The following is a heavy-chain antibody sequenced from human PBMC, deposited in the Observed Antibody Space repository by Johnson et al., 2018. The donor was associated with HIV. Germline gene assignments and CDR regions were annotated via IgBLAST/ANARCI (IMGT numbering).Heavy chain of an antibody. D-gene: IGHD6-6*01. CDR1: GFTFSAYG. CDR2: ISYDGSNK. Sequence: QVQLVESGGGVVQPGRSLRLSCAASGFTFSAYGIHWVRQAPGKGLEWVAVISYDGSNKYYADSVTGRFTISRDNSKNTLYLQMNSLRAEDTAVYYCAKEGLRSSLRSGDAFDIWGHGTLVTVSS. J-gene: IGHJ3*02. CDR3: AKEGLRSSLRSGDAFDI. V-gene: IGHV3-30*18.